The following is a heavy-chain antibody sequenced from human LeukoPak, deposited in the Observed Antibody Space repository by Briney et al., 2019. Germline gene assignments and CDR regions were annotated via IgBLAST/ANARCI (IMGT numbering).Heavy chain of an antibody. CDR3: TSSYTSGWYGPFDY. V-gene: IGHV3-15*01. CDR1: GFTFTDAW. CDR2: MKSKAGGGTT. D-gene: IGHD6-19*01. J-gene: IGHJ4*02. Sequence: GGSLRLSCAASGFTFTDAWMSWVRQAPGKGLEGVARMKSKAGGGTTDYAAPEKGRFTISRDDSKNTLYLQMNSLQTEDTAVYYCTSSYTSGWYGPFDYWGQGTLVTVSS.